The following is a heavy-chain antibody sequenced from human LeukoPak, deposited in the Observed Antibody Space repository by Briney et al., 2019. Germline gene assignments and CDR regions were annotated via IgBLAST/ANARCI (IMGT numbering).Heavy chain of an antibody. J-gene: IGHJ6*04. CDR1: GFIFSTYS. CDR2: ISSSSSTI. CDR3: ARDDHYNYYSMDV. V-gene: IGHV3-48*01. Sequence: PGGSLRLSCAASGFIFSTYSMNWVRQAPGKGLEWVSYISSSSSTIYYADSVKGRFTISRDNAENSLYLQMNSLGAEDTAVYYCARDDHYNYYSMDVWGKGTTVTVSS.